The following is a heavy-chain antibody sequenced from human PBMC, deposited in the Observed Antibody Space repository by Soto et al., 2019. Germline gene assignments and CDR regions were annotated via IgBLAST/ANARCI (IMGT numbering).Heavy chain of an antibody. CDR3: ARDVGYSSSASNF. CDR1: GYTFSNYG. D-gene: IGHD6-6*01. Sequence: QVQLVQSGAEVKKPGASVKVSCEASGYTFSNYGISWVRQAPGQGLEWLGWISSYNGNTYYAQNLQGRVTMTTDTSTSTAYMELTSLRSDDTAVYYCARDVGYSSSASNFWGQGTLVTVSS. J-gene: IGHJ4*02. V-gene: IGHV1-18*04. CDR2: ISSYNGNT.